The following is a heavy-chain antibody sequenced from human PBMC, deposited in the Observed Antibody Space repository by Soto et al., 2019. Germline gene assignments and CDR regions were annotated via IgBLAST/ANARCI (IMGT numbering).Heavy chain of an antibody. D-gene: IGHD3-10*01. V-gene: IGHV4-59*12. CDR1: GVPISAYY. Sequence: SETLSLTCPVSGVPISAYYWSWIRQPPGKGLEWIGYIYSGSTNYNPSLKSRVTISVDTSKNQFSLKRSSVTAADTAVYYCARGKLRAYYYYGMDVWGQGTTVTVSS. CDR3: ARGKLRAYYYYGMDV. J-gene: IGHJ6*02. CDR2: IYSGST.